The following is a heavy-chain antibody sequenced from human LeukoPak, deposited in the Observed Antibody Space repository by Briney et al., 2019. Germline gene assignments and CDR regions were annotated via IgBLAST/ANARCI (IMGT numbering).Heavy chain of an antibody. D-gene: IGHD1-26*01. CDR1: GYTLTELS. CDR3: ATDTLYGSYFDY. CDR2: FDPEDGET. V-gene: IGHV1-24*01. Sequence: ASVKVSCKFSGYTLTELSMHWVRQAPGKGLAWMGGFDPEDGETIYAQKFQGRVTMTEDTSTDTAYMELSSLRSEDTAVYYCATDTLYGSYFDYWGQGTLVTVSS. J-gene: IGHJ4*02.